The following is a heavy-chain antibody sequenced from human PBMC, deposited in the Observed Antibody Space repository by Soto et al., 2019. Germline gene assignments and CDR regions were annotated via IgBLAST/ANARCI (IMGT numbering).Heavy chain of an antibody. Sequence: HPGGSLRLSCAASGFTFDDYAMHWVRQAPGKGLEWVSGISWNSGSIGYADSVKGRFTISRDNAKNSLYLQMNSLRAEDTALYYCAKDIGDDIFDYWGQGTLVPVSS. CDR1: GFTFDDYA. D-gene: IGHD3-9*01. CDR3: AKDIGDDIFDY. V-gene: IGHV3-9*01. CDR2: ISWNSGSI. J-gene: IGHJ4*02.